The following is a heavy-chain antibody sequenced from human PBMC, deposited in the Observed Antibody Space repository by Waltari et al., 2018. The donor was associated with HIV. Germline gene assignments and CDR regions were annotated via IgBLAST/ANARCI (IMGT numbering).Heavy chain of an antibody. J-gene: IGHJ6*03. CDR2: IVVGSGNT. V-gene: IGHV1-58*01. Sequence: QMQLVQSGPEVKKPGTSVKVSCKASGFTFTTSAVQWVRQARGQRLEWIGWIVVGSGNTKYTQKFQERVTITRDMSTSTAYMELSSLKSDDTAIYYCAAAGALRGYLVDYYYMDVWGKGTTVTVSS. D-gene: IGHD3-22*01. CDR1: GFTFTTSA. CDR3: AAAGALRGYLVDYYYMDV.